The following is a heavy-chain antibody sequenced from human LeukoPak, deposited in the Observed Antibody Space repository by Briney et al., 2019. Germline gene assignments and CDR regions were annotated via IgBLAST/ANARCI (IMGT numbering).Heavy chain of an antibody. V-gene: IGHV1-2*02. CDR1: GYTFTGYY. Sequence: ASVKVSCKASGYTFTGYYMHWVRRAPGQGLEWMGWINPNSGGTNYAQKFQGRVTMTRDTSISTAYMELSRLRSDDTAVYYCARGLGSSTSHGESFDYWGQGTLATVSS. CDR2: INPNSGGT. CDR3: ARGLGSSTSHGESFDY. J-gene: IGHJ4*02. D-gene: IGHD2-2*01.